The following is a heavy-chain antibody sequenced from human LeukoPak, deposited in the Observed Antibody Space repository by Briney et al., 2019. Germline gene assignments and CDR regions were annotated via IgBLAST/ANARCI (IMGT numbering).Heavy chain of an antibody. CDR1: GFTFGDYA. CDR3: TFMMQLWSDFDY. V-gene: IGHV3-49*04. D-gene: IGHD5-18*01. J-gene: IGHJ4*02. CDR2: IRSKAYGGTT. Sequence: PGRSLRLSCTVSGFTFGDYALSWVRQAPGKGLEWVGVIRSKAYGGTTEYAASVKGRFTISRDDSKSIAYLQMNSLKTEDTAVYYCTFMMQLWSDFDYWGQGTLVTVSS.